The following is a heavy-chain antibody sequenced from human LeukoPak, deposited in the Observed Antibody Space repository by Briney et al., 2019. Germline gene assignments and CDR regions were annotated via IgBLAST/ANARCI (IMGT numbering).Heavy chain of an antibody. J-gene: IGHJ4*02. D-gene: IGHD3-16*01. Sequence: GGSLRLSCAASGFTLSSYAMSWVRQAPGKGLEWVSGIRGNGDTTFYTDSVKGRFTVSRDSSKTTLYLQMTGLRAEDTAVYYCAQDGGRWGQGTLVTVSS. CDR1: GFTLSSYA. CDR2: IRGNGDTT. CDR3: AQDGGR. V-gene: IGHV3-23*01.